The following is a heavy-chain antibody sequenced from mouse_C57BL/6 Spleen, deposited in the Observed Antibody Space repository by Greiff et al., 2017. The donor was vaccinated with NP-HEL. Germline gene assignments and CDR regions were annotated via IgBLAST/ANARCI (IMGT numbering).Heavy chain of an antibody. Sequence: QVQLHQPGAELVRPGSSVKLSCKASGYTFTSYWMDWVKQRPGQGLEWIGNIYPSDSETHYNQKFKDKATLTVDKSSSTAYMQLSSLTSEDSAVYYCARSGYYDNYYAMDYWGQGTSVTVSS. CDR2: IYPSDSET. CDR3: ARSGYYDNYYAMDY. CDR1: GYTFTSYW. V-gene: IGHV1-61*01. J-gene: IGHJ4*01. D-gene: IGHD1-1*01.